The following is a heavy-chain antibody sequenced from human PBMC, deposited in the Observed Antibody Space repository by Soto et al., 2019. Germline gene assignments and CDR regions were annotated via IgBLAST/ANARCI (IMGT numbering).Heavy chain of an antibody. Sequence: QLQLQESGSGLVKPSQTLSLTCAVSGGSISSGGYSWSWIRQPPGKVLEWIGYIYHSGSTYCNPSLTSRFTISVGRSKNRFSLKLSYVTAADTAVYYFARVPGPWGQGTLGTVSS. CDR3: ARVPGP. V-gene: IGHV4-30-2*01. CDR2: IYHSGST. J-gene: IGHJ4*02. CDR1: GGSISSGGYS.